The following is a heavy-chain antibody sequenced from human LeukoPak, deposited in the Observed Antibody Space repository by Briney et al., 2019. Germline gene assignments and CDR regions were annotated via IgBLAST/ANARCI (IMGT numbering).Heavy chain of an antibody. CDR3: ASDYGDYVSRLGWFDP. D-gene: IGHD4-17*01. CDR2: INHSGST. J-gene: IGHJ5*02. CDR1: GGSFSGYY. V-gene: IGHV4-34*01. Sequence: SETLSLTCAVYGGSFSGYYWSWIRQPPGKGLEWIGEINHSGSTNYNPSLKSRVTISVDTSKNQFSLKLSSVTAADTAVYYCASDYGDYVSRLGWFDPWGQGTLVTVSS.